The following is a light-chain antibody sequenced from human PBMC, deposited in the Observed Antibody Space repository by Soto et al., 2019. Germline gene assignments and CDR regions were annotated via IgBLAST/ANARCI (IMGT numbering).Light chain of an antibody. CDR2: CAS. CDR3: QQYNAWQRYT. CDR1: QSVSAN. V-gene: IGKV3-15*01. J-gene: IGKJ2*01. Sequence: EIVMTQSPDTLSVSPGERVTLSCRASQSVSANLAWYRQKPGQSPRLLIYCASASVTGVPDRFTVSGSGTEFTLTISSRQSEDFAVYYCQQYNAWQRYTFGQGTKLEIK.